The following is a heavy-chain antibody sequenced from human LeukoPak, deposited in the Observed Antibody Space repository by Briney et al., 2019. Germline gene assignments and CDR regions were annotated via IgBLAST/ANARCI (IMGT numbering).Heavy chain of an antibody. CDR3: ARDLYYDSSGSYDY. CDR1: GGSISSSSYY. D-gene: IGHD3-22*01. Sequence: SETLSLTCTVSGGSISSSSYYWGWIRQPPGKGLEWIGSIYYSGSTYYNPSLKSRVTISVDTSKNQFSLKLSSVTAADTAVYYCARDLYYDSSGSYDYWGQGTLVTVSS. V-gene: IGHV4-39*07. CDR2: IYYSGST. J-gene: IGHJ4*02.